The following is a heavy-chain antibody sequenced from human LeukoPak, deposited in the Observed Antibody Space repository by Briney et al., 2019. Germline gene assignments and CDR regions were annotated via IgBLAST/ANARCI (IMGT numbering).Heavy chain of an antibody. Sequence: GGSLRLSCAASGFTFSSYWMHWVRQAPGKGLVWVSRINSDGSSTSYADSVKGRFTISRDSAKNTLYLQMNSLRAEDTAVYYCARGLHYDILTGYYTNAPDYWGQGTLVTVSS. D-gene: IGHD3-9*01. CDR1: GFTFSSYW. V-gene: IGHV3-74*01. CDR2: INSDGSST. CDR3: ARGLHYDILTGYYTNAPDY. J-gene: IGHJ4*02.